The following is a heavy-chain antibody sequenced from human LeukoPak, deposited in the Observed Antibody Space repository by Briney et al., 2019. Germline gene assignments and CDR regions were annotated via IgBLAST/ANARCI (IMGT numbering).Heavy chain of an antibody. CDR3: ARETSGSYYPYFDY. D-gene: IGHD1-26*01. J-gene: IGHJ4*02. CDR2: IIPIFGTA. CDR1: GGTFSSYA. Sequence: EASVKVSCKASGGTFSSYAISWVRQAPGQGLEWMGGIIPIFGTANYAQKFQGRVTITADESTSTAYMELSSLRSEDTAVYYCARETSGSYYPYFDYWGQGTLVTVSS. V-gene: IGHV1-69*13.